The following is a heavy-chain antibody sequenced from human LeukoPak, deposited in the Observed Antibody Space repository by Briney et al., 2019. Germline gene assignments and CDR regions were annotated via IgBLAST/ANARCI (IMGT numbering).Heavy chain of an antibody. CDR3: AREGVVDAFDI. Sequence: PGGSLRLSCAASGFTFSSYAMHWVRQAPGKGLEWVAVISHDGSNKYYADSVKGRFTISRDNSKNTLYLQMNSLRAEDTAVYYCAREGVVDAFDIWGQGTMVTVSS. CDR2: ISHDGSNK. J-gene: IGHJ3*02. V-gene: IGHV3-30-3*01. CDR1: GFTFSSYA. D-gene: IGHD3-3*01.